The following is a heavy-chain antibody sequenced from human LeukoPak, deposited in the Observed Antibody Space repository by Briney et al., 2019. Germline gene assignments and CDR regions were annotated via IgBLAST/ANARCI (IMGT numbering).Heavy chain of an antibody. CDR1: GFRFSDFD. CDR3: ARRDCSSFKCYSFDY. D-gene: IGHD2-2*01. J-gene: IGHJ4*02. Sequence: AGGSLRLSCAASGFRFSDFDIHWVRQASGKGLEWVGRIKTRAEGFDIQYAASVKGRFTLPRDDSKTTASLQMDSLKTEDTAVYYCARRDCSSFKCYSFDYWGQGILVTVSS. V-gene: IGHV3-73*01. CDR2: IKTRAEGFDI.